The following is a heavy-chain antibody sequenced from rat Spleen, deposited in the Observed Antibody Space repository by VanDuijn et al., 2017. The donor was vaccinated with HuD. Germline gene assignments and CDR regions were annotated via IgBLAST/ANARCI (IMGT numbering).Heavy chain of an antibody. Sequence: EVQLVESGGGLVQPGRSMKLSCAASGFTFSDYYMAWVRQAPKKGLEWVTSISYEGDNTYYGDSVMGRFTISRDNAKNTLYLQMNSLRSEDTATYYCARHPTYYGFDGDWFACWGQGTLVTVSS. CDR3: ARHPTYYGFDGDWFAC. CDR1: GFTFSDYY. CDR2: ISYEGDNT. J-gene: IGHJ3*01. V-gene: IGHV5-22*01. D-gene: IGHD1-9*01.